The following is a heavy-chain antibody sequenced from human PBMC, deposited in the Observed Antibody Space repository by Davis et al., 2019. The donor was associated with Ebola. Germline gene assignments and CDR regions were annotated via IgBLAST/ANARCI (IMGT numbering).Heavy chain of an antibody. D-gene: IGHD3-10*01. CDR1: GYRFTSYW. Sequence: GQSLKISCEVSGYRFTSYWIAWVRPVPGKGLEWMGIIYPDDSDTRYSPSFQGQVIISVDKSISTAYLQWSSLKASDPAMYFCTRVAYYGSGLESWGQGTLVTVSS. CDR3: TRVAYYGSGLES. CDR2: IYPDDSDT. V-gene: IGHV5-51*01. J-gene: IGHJ4*02.